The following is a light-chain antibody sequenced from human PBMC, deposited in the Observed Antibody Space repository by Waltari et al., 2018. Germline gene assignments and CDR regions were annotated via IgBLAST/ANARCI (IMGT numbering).Light chain of an antibody. CDR3: QKYNSAPHT. V-gene: IGKV1-27*01. J-gene: IGKJ1*01. CDR1: QGISNY. CDR2: AAS. Sequence: DLQMTQSPSSLSASVGDRVTITCRASQGISNYLAWYQQKPGNVPKLLICAASTLQSGGPSRFSGSGSGTDCTLTISSLQPEEVATYYCQKYNSAPHTFGQGTKGEIK.